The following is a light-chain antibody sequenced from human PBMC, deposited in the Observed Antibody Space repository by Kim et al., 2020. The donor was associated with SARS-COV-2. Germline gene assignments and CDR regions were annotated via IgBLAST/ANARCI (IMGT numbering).Light chain of an antibody. CDR2: GAS. Sequence: DIQLTQSPSALSASVGDRVSINCRASQSVGRYLAWYQQKPGKGPELLFYGASSVQSGVPSRFCGSGSGTDFTLTISGLQPDDFATFFCQHHVTYPSTFGQGTRLGIK. CDR1: QSVGRY. J-gene: IGKJ5*01. V-gene: IGKV1-5*01. CDR3: QHHVTYPST.